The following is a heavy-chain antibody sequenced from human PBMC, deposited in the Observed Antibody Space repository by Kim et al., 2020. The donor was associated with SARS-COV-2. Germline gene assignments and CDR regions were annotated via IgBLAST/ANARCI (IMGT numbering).Heavy chain of an antibody. V-gene: IGHV3-72*01. Sequence: GGSLRLSCAASGFTSSDHYMDWVRQAPGKGLEWVSRTRNKANSFTTEYAASVKGRFIVSRDDSKNSVYLQMNSLKTEDTAVYYCVRCKIQTAFRGSMDVWGQGTTVSVSS. CDR1: GFTSSDHY. D-gene: IGHD3-10*01. CDR3: VRCKIQTAFRGSMDV. CDR2: TRNKANSFTT. J-gene: IGHJ6*02.